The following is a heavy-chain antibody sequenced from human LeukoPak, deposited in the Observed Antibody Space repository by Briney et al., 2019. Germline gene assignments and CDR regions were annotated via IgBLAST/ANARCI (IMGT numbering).Heavy chain of an antibody. J-gene: IGHJ4*02. CDR3: ARLMMSYYDGSGRLYDY. CDR1: GASISSSSYS. CDR2: IFYSGNT. D-gene: IGHD3-22*01. Sequence: SETLSLTCTVSGASISSSSYSWGWVRQPPGKGLEWIGNIFYSGNTYYNLSLKSRVTISVDTSKNQLSLKLNSVTAADTAVYYCARLMMSYYDGSGRLYDYWGQGILVTVSS. V-gene: IGHV4-39*01.